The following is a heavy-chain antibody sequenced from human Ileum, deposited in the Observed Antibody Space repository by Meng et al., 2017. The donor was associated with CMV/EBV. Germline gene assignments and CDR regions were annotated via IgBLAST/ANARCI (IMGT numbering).Heavy chain of an antibody. J-gene: IGHJ4*02. D-gene: IGHD1-14*01. CDR2: ISTDGNSA. CDR3: AAGFNRADY. V-gene: IGHV3-74*01. CDR1: GFTFSSYW. Sequence: GESLKISCAASGFTFSSYWMHWVRQAPGKGLLWVSRISTDGNSATYADSVKGRFTISRDNAKNTLYLQMSNLRAEDTAVYYCAAGFNRADYWGQGTQVTVSS.